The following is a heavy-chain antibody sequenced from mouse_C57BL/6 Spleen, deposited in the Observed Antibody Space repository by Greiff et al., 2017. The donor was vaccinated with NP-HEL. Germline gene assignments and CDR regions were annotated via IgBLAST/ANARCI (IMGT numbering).Heavy chain of an antibody. J-gene: IGHJ2*01. D-gene: IGHD2-4*01. CDR2: IDPETGGT. V-gene: IGHV1-15*01. CDR3: TRAYDYDCYFDY. Sequence: QVQLKQSGAELVRPGASVTLSCKASGYTFTDYEMHWVKQTPVHGLEWIGAIDPETGGTAYNQKFKGKAILTADKSSSTAYMELRSLTSEDSAVYYCTRAYDYDCYFDYWGQGTTLTVSS. CDR1: GYTFTDYE.